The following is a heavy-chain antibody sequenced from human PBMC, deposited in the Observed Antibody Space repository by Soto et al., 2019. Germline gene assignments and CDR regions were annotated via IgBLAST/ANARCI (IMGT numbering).Heavy chain of an antibody. CDR2: ISYTGGNT. J-gene: IGHJ4*02. CDR3: AKESRGSGSYQGGDFHY. V-gene: IGHV3-23*01. CDR1: GFTFSSYA. Sequence: EVQLLESGGGLVQPGGSLRLSCAASGFTFSSYAMNWVRQAPGKGLEWVSTISYTGGNTYYADSVKGRFTISRDNSKNKIYLQMNSLRAEDTAVYYCAKESRGSGSYQGGDFHYWGQGTLVTVSS. D-gene: IGHD1-26*01.